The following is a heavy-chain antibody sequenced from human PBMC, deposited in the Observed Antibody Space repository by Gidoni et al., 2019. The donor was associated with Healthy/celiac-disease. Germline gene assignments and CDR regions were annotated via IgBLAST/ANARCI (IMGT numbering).Heavy chain of an antibody. CDR1: GHIFTGYY. J-gene: IGHJ4*02. Sequence: QVQLVQSGAEVKKPGASVNVSCKASGHIFTGYYIHRVRQAPGHGLEWMGWINPNSGGTNYAQNFQGRVTMTRDTSINTAYMDLSRLRSDDTAVYYCARDPGDGYTFYFDYWGQGTLVTVSS. CDR3: ARDPGDGYTFYFDY. CDR2: INPNSGGT. D-gene: IGHD5-12*01. V-gene: IGHV1-2*02.